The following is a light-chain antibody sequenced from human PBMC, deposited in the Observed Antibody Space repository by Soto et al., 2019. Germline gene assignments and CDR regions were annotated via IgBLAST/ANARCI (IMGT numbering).Light chain of an antibody. J-gene: IGLJ7*01. CDR2: LEGSGNY. Sequence: QSVLTQSSSASASLGSSVKLTCTLSSGHSSFIIAWHQQQPGKAPRYLMKLEGSGNYNKGSGVPDRFSGSSSGADRYLTISRRQFEDEADYYCETWDSDTVVFGGGTQLTVL. CDR3: ETWDSDTVV. CDR1: SGHSSFI. V-gene: IGLV4-60*02.